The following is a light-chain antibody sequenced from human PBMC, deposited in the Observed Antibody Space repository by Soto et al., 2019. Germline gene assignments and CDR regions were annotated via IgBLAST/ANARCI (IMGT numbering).Light chain of an antibody. J-gene: IGKJ1*01. CDR3: QQYNNWPGWT. V-gene: IGKV3-15*01. CDR2: GAS. CDR1: QSVNSY. Sequence: EIVMTQSPATLSVSPGERATLSCRASQSVNSYLAWYQQKPGQAPRLLIYGASTRATGIPARFSGSGSGTEFTLTISSLQSEDFAVYYCQQYNNWPGWTFGQGTKVDIK.